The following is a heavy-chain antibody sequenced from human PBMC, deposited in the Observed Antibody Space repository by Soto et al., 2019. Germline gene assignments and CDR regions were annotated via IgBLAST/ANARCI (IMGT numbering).Heavy chain of an antibody. CDR2: IYYSGST. D-gene: IGHD3-16*01. V-gene: IGHV4-31*03. Sequence: QVQLQESGPGLVKPSQTLSLICTVSGGSISSGGYYWSWIRQHPGKGLEWIGYIYYSGSTYYNPSLKRRVTISVATSKNQFSLKLTSVTAADTAVYYCARDWGRDGCFDYWGQGTLVTVSS. CDR3: ARDWGRDGCFDY. J-gene: IGHJ4*02. CDR1: GGSISSGGYY.